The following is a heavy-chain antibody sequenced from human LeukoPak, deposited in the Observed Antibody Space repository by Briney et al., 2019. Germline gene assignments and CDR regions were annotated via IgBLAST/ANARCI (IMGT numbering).Heavy chain of an antibody. CDR1: GGSVSSGSYY. J-gene: IGHJ5*02. Sequence: PSETLSLTCTASGGSVSSGSYYWSWVRQPPGRGLEWIGYIYYSGSTNYNPSLKSRVTISVDTSKNQFSLKLSSVTAADTAVYYCARSRYFDLSWFDPWGQGTLVTVSS. CDR2: IYYSGST. D-gene: IGHD3-9*01. V-gene: IGHV4-61*01. CDR3: ARSRYFDLSWFDP.